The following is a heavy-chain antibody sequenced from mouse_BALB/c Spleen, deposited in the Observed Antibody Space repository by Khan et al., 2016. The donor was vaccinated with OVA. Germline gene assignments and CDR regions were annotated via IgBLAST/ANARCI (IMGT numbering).Heavy chain of an antibody. V-gene: IGHV3-2*02. CDR3: AISLYYSYGYALDC. Sequence: EVQLQESGPGLVKPSQSLSLTCTVTGYSITSDYAWNWIRQFPGNKLEWMGYISSNGSTSYNPSLKSRISITRDISKNQFFLQLKSVTTEDTATYYCAISLYYSYGYALDCWGRGTSVTVSS. J-gene: IGHJ4*01. CDR1: GYSITSDYA. CDR2: ISSNGST. D-gene: IGHD2-12*01.